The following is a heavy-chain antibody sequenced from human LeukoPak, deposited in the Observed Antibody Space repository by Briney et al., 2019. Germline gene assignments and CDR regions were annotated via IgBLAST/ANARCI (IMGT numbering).Heavy chain of an antibody. D-gene: IGHD2-2*01. CDR1: GFTVSSNY. V-gene: IGHV3-66*01. Sequence: GGSLRLSCAASGFTVSSNYMSWVRQAPGKGLEWVSVIYSGGSTYYADSVKGRFTISRDNAKNSLYLQMNSLRAEDTAVYYCALPATVLAAFDIWGQGTMVTVSS. CDR3: ALPATVLAAFDI. J-gene: IGHJ3*02. CDR2: IYSGGST.